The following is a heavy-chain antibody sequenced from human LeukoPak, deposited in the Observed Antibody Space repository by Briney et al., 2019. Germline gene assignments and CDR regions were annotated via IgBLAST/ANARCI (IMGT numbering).Heavy chain of an antibody. CDR2: MNPRSGYT. CDR3: ARGNRLYNSSLASLPFDI. V-gene: IGHV1-8*01. CDR1: GYTFTNYD. Sequence: ASVKVSCKASGYTFTNYDINWVRQATGQGLEWMGWMNPRSGYTGYLQKFQGRVTMTGSTSISTAYLELNSLTSEHTAVYYCARGNRLYNSSLASLPFDIWGQGSMVTVSS. J-gene: IGHJ3*02. D-gene: IGHD6-13*01.